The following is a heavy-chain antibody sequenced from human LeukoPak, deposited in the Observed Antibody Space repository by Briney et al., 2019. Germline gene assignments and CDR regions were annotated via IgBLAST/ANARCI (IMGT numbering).Heavy chain of an antibody. CDR3: AKDEVTGYCSGGSCPPGPDY. D-gene: IGHD2-15*01. CDR2: ISSSSSTR. V-gene: IGHV3-48*01. CDR1: GFTFSSYS. Sequence: GGSLRLSCAASGFTFSSYSMNWVRQAPGKGLEWVSYISSSSSTRDYADSVKGRFTISRDNAKNSLYLQMNSLRAEDTAVYYCAKDEVTGYCSGGSCPPGPDYWGQGTLVTVSS. J-gene: IGHJ4*02.